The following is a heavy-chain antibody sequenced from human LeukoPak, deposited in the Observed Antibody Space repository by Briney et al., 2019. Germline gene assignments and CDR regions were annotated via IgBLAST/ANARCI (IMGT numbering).Heavy chain of an antibody. CDR2: ISAYNGNT. CDR3: ARDQTYPKGDFDY. CDR1: GYTFTSYG. V-gene: IGHV1-18*01. J-gene: IGHJ4*02. Sequence: RPSVKVSCKASGYTFTSYGISWVRQAPGQGLEWIGWISAYNGNTNYAQKLQGRVTMTTDTSTSTAYMELRSLRSVDTAVYYCARDQTYPKGDFDYWGQGTLVTVSS.